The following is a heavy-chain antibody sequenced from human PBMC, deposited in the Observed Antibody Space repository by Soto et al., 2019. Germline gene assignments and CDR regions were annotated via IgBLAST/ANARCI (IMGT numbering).Heavy chain of an antibody. D-gene: IGHD3-3*01. Sequence: QVQLVQSGAEVKKPGSSVKVSCKASGGTFSSYAISWVRQAPGQGLEWMGGIIPIFGTANYAQKFQGRVTITADESTSTAYRELSSLRSEDTAVYYCARDAKGFWSGYYGPFDYWGQGTLVTVSS. J-gene: IGHJ4*02. CDR2: IIPIFGTA. CDR1: GGTFSSYA. V-gene: IGHV1-69*01. CDR3: ARDAKGFWSGYYGPFDY.